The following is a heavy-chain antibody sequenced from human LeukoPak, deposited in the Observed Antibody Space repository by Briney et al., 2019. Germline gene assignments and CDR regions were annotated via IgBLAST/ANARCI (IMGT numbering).Heavy chain of an antibody. D-gene: IGHD4-17*01. Sequence: GGSLRLSCAASGFTFSNYVMSWVRQAPGRGLEWVSDISGSGGSTHYADSVKGRFTISRENSQNTLYLQMNSLRAEDTAVYYCAKDGYGVLDYWGQGTLVTVSS. CDR3: AKDGYGVLDY. CDR1: GFTFSNYV. J-gene: IGHJ4*02. CDR2: ISGSGGST. V-gene: IGHV3-23*01.